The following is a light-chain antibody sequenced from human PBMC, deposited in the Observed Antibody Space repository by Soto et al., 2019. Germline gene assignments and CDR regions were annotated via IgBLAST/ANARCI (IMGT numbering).Light chain of an antibody. J-gene: IGKJ1*01. V-gene: IGKV3-15*01. CDR1: QSVSSN. CDR3: QQYNNRPKT. CDR2: GAS. Sequence: EIVMTQSPATLSVSPGDRVTLSCRASQSVSSNLAWYQQKPGQAPRLLIYGASTRATGIPARFSGSGSGTEFTLTISSLQSEEFAVYYCQQYNNRPKTFGQGTKVDIK.